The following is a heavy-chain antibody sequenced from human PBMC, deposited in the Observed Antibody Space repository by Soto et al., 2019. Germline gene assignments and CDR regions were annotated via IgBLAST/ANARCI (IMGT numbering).Heavy chain of an antibody. V-gene: IGHV3-30-3*01. D-gene: IGHD6-13*01. CDR3: AIAKSSSWHNFDY. CDR1: GFIFSTYT. J-gene: IGHJ4*02. CDR2: MSYDGSQK. Sequence: QVQLVESGGGVVQPGRSLRLSCAASGFIFSTYTMHWVRQAPGKGLEWLTVMSYDGSQKYYADSVKGRLTISRDNSKNTLYLQRTSRRAEDTAVYHCAIAKSSSWHNFDYWGQGTLVSVSS.